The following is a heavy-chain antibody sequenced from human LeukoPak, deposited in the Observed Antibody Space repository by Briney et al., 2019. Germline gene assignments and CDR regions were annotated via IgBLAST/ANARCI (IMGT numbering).Heavy chain of an antibody. D-gene: IGHD6-13*01. J-gene: IGHJ4*02. CDR1: GGSISGFY. V-gene: IGHV4-59*01. Sequence: SETLSLTCTVSGGSISGFYWSWIRQPPGKGLEWIGYIYYSGSTNYNSSLKSRVTISVDTSKNQFSLKMSSVTTADTAVYYCARGASSFDYWGQGTLVTVSS. CDR3: ARGASSFDY. CDR2: IYYSGST.